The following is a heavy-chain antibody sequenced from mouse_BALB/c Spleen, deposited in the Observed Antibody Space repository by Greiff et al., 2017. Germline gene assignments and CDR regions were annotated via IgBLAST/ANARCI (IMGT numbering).Heavy chain of an antibody. CDR2: IYPGNSDT. D-gene: IGHD2-14*01. CDR3: TRSLYYRYDVSYAMDY. CDR1: GYSFTSYW. V-gene: IGHV1-5*01. J-gene: IGHJ4*01. Sequence: VQLQQSGTVLARPGASVKMSCKASGYSFTSYWMHWVKQRPGQGLEWIGAIYPGNSDTSYNQKFKGKAKLTAVTSASTAYMELSSLTNEDSAVYYCTRSLYYRYDVSYAMDYWGQGTSVTVSS.